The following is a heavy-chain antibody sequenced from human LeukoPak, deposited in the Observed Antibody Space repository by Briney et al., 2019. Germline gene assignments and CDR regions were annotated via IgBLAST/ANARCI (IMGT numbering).Heavy chain of an antibody. V-gene: IGHV3-23*01. D-gene: IGHD5-24*01. CDR2: ISGSGDNT. Sequence: GGSLRLSCAASGFTFSTYAMSWVRQAPGKGLEWVSGISGSGDNTNYADSVKGRFTISRDNSKNTLSLQMNSLRAEDTALYYCAKWLRVATTFFDYWGQGTLVTVSS. CDR3: AKWLRVATTFFDY. CDR1: GFTFSTYA. J-gene: IGHJ4*02.